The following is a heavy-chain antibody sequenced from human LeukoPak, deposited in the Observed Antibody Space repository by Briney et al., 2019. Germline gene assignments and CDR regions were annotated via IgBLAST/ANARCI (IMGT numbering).Heavy chain of an antibody. Sequence: SVKVSCKASGGTFSSYAISWVRQAPGQGLEWMGGNIPIFGTANYAQKFQGRVTITTDESTSTAYMELSSLRSEDTAVYYCARTLIPSETTVTRKTYYYYYMDVWGKGTTVTVSS. D-gene: IGHD4-11*01. CDR1: GGTFSSYA. J-gene: IGHJ6*03. CDR3: ARTLIPSETTVTRKTYYYYYMDV. CDR2: NIPIFGTA. V-gene: IGHV1-69*05.